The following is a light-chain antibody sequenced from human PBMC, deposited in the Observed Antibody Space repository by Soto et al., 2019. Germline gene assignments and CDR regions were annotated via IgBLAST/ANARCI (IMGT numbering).Light chain of an antibody. CDR2: GAS. CDR3: HQYYNWYT. CDR1: QSVDTK. J-gene: IGKJ2*01. V-gene: IGKV3-15*01. Sequence: ETVMTQSPATLSVSLGERVTLSCRASQSVDTKLAWYQHKPGQAPRLLIYGASTRATGIPARFSGSGSGTAFTLTISGLQSEDFAVYFCHQYYNWYTYGQGTKLEIK.